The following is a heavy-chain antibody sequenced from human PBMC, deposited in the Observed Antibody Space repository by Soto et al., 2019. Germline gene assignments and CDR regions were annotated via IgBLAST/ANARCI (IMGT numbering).Heavy chain of an antibody. D-gene: IGHD6-19*01. CDR2: IYPGDSDT. CDR3: ATVYPSRGWFDY. J-gene: IGHJ4*02. V-gene: IGHV5-51*01. Sequence: GESLQISCTGSAYSFSSYWIGWVRQMPGKGLEWMGIIYPGDSDTRYSPSFQGQVTISADKSISTAYLQWSSLKASDTAMYYCATVYPSRGWFDYCGQGILGTVSS. CDR1: AYSFSSYW.